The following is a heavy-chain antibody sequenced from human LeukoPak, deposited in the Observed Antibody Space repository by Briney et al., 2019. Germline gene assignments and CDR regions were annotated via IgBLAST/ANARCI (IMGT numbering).Heavy chain of an antibody. Sequence: SETLSLTCTVSGGSISSSSYYWGWIRQPPGKGLEWIGSIYYNGSTYYNPSLKSRVTISVDTPKNQFSLKLSSVTAADTAVYYCASVSYYYDSSGFDYWGQGTLVTVSS. CDR1: GGSISSSSYY. CDR2: IYYNGST. J-gene: IGHJ4*02. D-gene: IGHD3-22*01. CDR3: ASVSYYYDSSGFDY. V-gene: IGHV4-39*01.